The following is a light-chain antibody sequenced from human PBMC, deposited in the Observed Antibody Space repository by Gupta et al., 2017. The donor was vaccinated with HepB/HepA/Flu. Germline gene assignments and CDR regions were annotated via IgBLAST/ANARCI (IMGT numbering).Light chain of an antibody. CDR3: AAWDDSLSGWV. V-gene: IGLV1-47*01. CDR2: RNN. CDR1: SSNIGSNY. Sequence: SVLTQPPSASGTPGQRVTISCSGSSSNIGSNYVYWYQQRPGTAPKLLIYRNNQRPSGVPDRFSGAKSGTSASLAISGLRAEDEADYYCAAWDDSLSGWVFGGGTKLTVL. J-gene: IGLJ3*02.